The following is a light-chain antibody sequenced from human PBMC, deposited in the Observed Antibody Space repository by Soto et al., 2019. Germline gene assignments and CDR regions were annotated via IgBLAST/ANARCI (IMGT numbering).Light chain of an antibody. CDR2: DAS. V-gene: IGKV3-11*01. CDR1: QSVSSS. Sequence: EIVLIQSPATLSLSPGERATLSCRASQSVSSSLAWYQQNPGQAPRLLIFDASNRATGIPVRFSGSGSGTDFTLTISXLEPEDFTVYYCQQHSNWPLTFGGGTKVDI. CDR3: QQHSNWPLT. J-gene: IGKJ4*01.